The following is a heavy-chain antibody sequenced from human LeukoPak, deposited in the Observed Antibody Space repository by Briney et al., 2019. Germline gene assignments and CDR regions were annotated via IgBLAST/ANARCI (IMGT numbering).Heavy chain of an antibody. CDR3: ARRLAGGYFDY. J-gene: IGHJ4*02. V-gene: IGHV4-39*01. D-gene: IGHD6-19*01. CDR1: GGPISSSSYY. Sequence: SETLSLTCTVSGGPISSSSYYWGWIRQPPGKGLEWIGSIYYSGSTYYNPSLKSRVTISVDTSKNQFSLKLSSVTAADTAVYYCARRLAGGYFDYWGQGTLVTVSS. CDR2: IYYSGST.